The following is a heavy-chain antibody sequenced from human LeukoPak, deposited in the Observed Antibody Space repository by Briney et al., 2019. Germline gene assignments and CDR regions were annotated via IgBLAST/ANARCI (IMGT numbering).Heavy chain of an antibody. D-gene: IGHD6-19*01. V-gene: IGHV4-4*07. J-gene: IGHJ4*02. Sequence: SETLSLTCTVSGGSMSNYYWGWIRQPAGKGLEWIGRIYTSVNTNYNPSLKSRVTMSVDTSKNQFSLNLSSVTAADTAVYYCARGQSSGWYLESWGQGTLVTVSS. CDR2: IYTSVNT. CDR1: GGSMSNYY. CDR3: ARGQSSGWYLES.